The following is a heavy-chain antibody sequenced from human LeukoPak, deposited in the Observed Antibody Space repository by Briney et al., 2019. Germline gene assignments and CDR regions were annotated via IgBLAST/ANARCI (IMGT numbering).Heavy chain of an antibody. V-gene: IGHV1-2*06. J-gene: IGHJ4*02. Sequence: ASVKVSCKASGYTFTSYGISWVRQAPGQGLEWMGRINPNSGGTNYAQKFQGRVTMTRDTSISTAYMELSRLRSDDTAVYYCARFEVYGSSGYSPFDYWGQGTLVTVSS. CDR1: GYTFTSYG. CDR3: ARFEVYGSSGYSPFDY. D-gene: IGHD3-22*01. CDR2: INPNSGGT.